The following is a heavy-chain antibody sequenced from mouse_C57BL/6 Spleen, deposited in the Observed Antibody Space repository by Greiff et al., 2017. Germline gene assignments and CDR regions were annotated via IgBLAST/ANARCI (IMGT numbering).Heavy chain of an antibody. CDR3: ARSETAQAFDY. J-gene: IGHJ2*01. CDR2: IYPGSGNT. Sequence: QVQLQQSGAELVRPGASVKLSCKASGYTFTDYYINWVKQRPGQGLEWIARIYPGSGNTYYNEKFKGKATLTAEKSSSTAYMQLSSLTSEDSAVYFCARSETAQAFDYWGQGTTLTVSS. CDR1: GYTFTDYY. V-gene: IGHV1-76*01. D-gene: IGHD3-2*02.